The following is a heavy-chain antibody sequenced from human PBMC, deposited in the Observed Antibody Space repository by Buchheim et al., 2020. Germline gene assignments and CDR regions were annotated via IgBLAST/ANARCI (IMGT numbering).Heavy chain of an antibody. CDR1: GGSISSYY. CDR3: ARDPFWREHAFDI. D-gene: IGHD3-3*01. J-gene: IGHJ3*02. V-gene: IGHV4-59*01. CDR2: IYYSGST. Sequence: QVQLQESGPGLVKPSETLSLTCTVSGGSISSYYWSWIRQPPGKGLEWIGYIYYSGSTNYNPSLKSRVTISVDTSKNQFSLKLSSVTAADTAVYYCARDPFWREHAFDIWGHGT.